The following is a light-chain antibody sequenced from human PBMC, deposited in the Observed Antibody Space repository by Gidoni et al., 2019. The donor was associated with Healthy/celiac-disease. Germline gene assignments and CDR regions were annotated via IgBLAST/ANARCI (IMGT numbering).Light chain of an antibody. CDR3: QQYYSTPGX. V-gene: IGKV4-1*01. CDR2: WAS. Sequence: DIVMTQSPDSLAVSLGERATINCKSSQSVLYSSNNKNYLAWYQQKPGQPPKLLIYWASTRESGVPDRFSGSGSGTDFTLTISSLQAEDVAVYYCQQYYSTPGXFXGGTKVEIK. CDR1: QSVLYSSNNKNY. J-gene: IGKJ4*01.